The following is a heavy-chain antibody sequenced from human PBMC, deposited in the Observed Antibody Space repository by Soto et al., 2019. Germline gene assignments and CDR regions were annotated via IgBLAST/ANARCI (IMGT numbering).Heavy chain of an antibody. Sequence: QVQLVQSGDEVKKPGASVKVSCKASGYIFVNYGIAWVRQAPGQGLEWMGWISPYTGNTHSATKVQGRLTMAPDTSATTAYMDLGSLTSDETAVYYCVMVANYVTPNPQDVWGQGTTVTVSS. CDR3: VMVANYVTPNPQDV. CDR1: GYIFVNYG. J-gene: IGHJ6*02. CDR2: ISPYTGNT. D-gene: IGHD3-16*01. V-gene: IGHV1-18*01.